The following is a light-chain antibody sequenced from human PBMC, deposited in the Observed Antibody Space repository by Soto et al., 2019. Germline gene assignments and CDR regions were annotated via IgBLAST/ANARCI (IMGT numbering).Light chain of an antibody. V-gene: IGKV1-5*03. J-gene: IGKJ1*01. CDR2: KAS. Sequence: DIQMTQSPSTLSASVGDRVTITCRASQSISSWLAWYQQKPGKAPKLLIYKASSLESGVPSRFSGSGSGTKFTPTIRRLQPDDFATYYCQQYNSYPWTFGQGTKVEIK. CDR1: QSISSW. CDR3: QQYNSYPWT.